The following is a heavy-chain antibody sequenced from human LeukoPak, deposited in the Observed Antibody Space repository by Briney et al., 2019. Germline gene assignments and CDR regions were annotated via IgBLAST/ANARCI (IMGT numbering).Heavy chain of an antibody. CDR2: IVDTGDGT. J-gene: IGHJ4*02. CDR3: ARDYKYAFDN. Sequence: GGSLRLSCAASGFTFSSYAMSWVRQAPGKGLEWVSTIVDTGDGTFYADSVKGRFTISGDKAKNSLYLQMNSLRVEDTAVYYCARDYKYAFDNWGQGTLVTVSS. V-gene: IGHV3-23*01. CDR1: GFTFSSYA. D-gene: IGHD5-24*01.